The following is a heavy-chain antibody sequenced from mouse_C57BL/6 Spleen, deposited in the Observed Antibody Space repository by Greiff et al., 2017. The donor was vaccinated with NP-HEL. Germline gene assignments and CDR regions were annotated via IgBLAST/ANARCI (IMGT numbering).Heavy chain of an antibody. D-gene: IGHD1-1*01. CDR1: GYTFTSYW. CDR3: ARTHYYGSSYDWYFDV. CDR2: IYPGSGST. Sequence: QVQLQQPGAELVKPGASVKMSCKASGYTFTSYWITWVKQRPGQGLERIGDIYPGSGSTNYNEKFKSKATLTVDTSSSTAYMQLSSLTSEDSAVYYCARTHYYGSSYDWYFDVWGTGTTVTVSS. J-gene: IGHJ1*03. V-gene: IGHV1-55*01.